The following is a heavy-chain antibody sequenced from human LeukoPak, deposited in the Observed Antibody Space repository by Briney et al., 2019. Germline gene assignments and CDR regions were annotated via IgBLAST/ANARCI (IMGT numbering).Heavy chain of an antibody. CDR1: GITLSNYG. D-gene: IGHD3-22*01. Sequence: GGSLRLSCAVSGITLSNYGMSWVRQAPGKGLEWVAGISDSGGRTNYADSVKGRFTISRDNSKNTLYLQMNSLRAEDTAVYFCAKRGVVIRVILVGFHKEAYYFDSWGRGALATVSS. V-gene: IGHV3-23*01. J-gene: IGHJ4*02. CDR3: AKRGVVIRVILVGFHKEAYYFDS. CDR2: ISDSGGRT.